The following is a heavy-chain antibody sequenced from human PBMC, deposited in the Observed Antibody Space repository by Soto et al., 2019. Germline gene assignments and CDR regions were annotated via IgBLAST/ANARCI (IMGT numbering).Heavy chain of an antibody. CDR1: GGSFRGYY. J-gene: IGHJ4*02. CDR2: INHSGRT. CDR3: ARGGDSGYVL. D-gene: IGHD5-12*01. V-gene: IGHV4-34*01. Sequence: PSETLSLTCAVYGGSFRGYYWSWIRQPPGKGLEWIGEINHSGRTNYSPSLKSRVTISVDTSKNQFSLKLSSVTAADTAVYYCARGGDSGYVLWGQGTLVTVS.